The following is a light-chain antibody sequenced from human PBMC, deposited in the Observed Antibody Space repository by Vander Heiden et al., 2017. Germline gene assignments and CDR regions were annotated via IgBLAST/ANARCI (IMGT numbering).Light chain of an antibody. J-gene: IGLJ2*01. CDR1: SSNVGSKS. CDR3: AAWDVSLNGMI. Sequence: QSVLSKPPSASGTPGQRVTISCSGSSSNVGSKSVIWYQQLPGTAPKLLIYRNTERPSGVPDRFSGSKSGTSASLAISGLQSEDEADYYCAAWDVSLNGMIFGGGTKLTVL. V-gene: IGLV1-44*01. CDR2: RNT.